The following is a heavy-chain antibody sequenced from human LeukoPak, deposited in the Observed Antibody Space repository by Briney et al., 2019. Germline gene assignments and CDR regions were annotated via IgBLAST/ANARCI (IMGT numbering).Heavy chain of an antibody. Sequence: GGSLRLSCAASGFTFSSYTMHWVRQAPGKGLEWVAVISYDGSNKYYADSVKGRFTISRDNSKNTLYLQMNSLRAEDTAVYYCASIAAAGSSFDYWGQGTLVTVSS. CDR2: ISYDGSNK. CDR3: ASIAAAGSSFDY. CDR1: GFTFSSYT. D-gene: IGHD6-13*01. J-gene: IGHJ4*02. V-gene: IGHV3-30*04.